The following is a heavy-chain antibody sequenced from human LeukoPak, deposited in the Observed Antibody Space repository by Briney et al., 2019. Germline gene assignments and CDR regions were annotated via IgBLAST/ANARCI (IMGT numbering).Heavy chain of an antibody. CDR1: GFTLSSYA. CDR2: ITHNGGTQ. CDR3: ARDAQSGAFSDFDY. V-gene: IGHV3-30-3*01. J-gene: IGHJ4*02. D-gene: IGHD1-26*01. Sequence: GGSLRLSCAASGFTLSSYAMSWVRQAPGKGLEWVAIITHNGGTQYYADSVKGRFTISRDNSQSTVFLRMNSLRPEDTAVYYCARDAQSGAFSDFDYWGQGTLVTVSS.